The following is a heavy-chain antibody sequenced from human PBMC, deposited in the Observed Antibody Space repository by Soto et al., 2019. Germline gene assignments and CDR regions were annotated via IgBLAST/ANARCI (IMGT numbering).Heavy chain of an antibody. CDR2: IMYSGYS. CDR3: ARHGFGPLHGLVDV. CDR1: GDSLTNYY. Sequence: QVQLQESGPGLVKPSETLSLTCTVSGDSLTNYYCSWFRQPPGKGLEWIGYIMYSGYSAYNLSLKRRVTLSMDTSKPQFSPLLASVTATDTAVYYCARHGFGPLHGLVDVWGQGTTVIVSS. D-gene: IGHD3-10*01. V-gene: IGHV4-59*08. J-gene: IGHJ6*02.